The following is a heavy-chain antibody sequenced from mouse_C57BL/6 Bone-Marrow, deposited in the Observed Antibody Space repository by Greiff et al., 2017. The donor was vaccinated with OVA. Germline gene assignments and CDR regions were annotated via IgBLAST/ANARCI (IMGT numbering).Heavy chain of an antibody. D-gene: IGHD1-1*01. CDR2: IWRGGST. V-gene: IGHV2-5*01. Sequence: VKLQESGPGLVQPSQSLSITCTVSGFSLTSYGVHWVRQSPGKGLEWLGVIWRGGSTDYNAAFMSRLSITKDNSKSQVFFKMNSLQADDTAIYYCAKNRGSHYYGRSYWYFDVWGTGTTGTVSS. CDR3: AKNRGSHYYGRSYWYFDV. J-gene: IGHJ1*03. CDR1: GFSLTSYG.